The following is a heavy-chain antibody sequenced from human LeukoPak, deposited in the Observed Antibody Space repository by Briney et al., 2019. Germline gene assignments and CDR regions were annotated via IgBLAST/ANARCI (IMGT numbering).Heavy chain of an antibody. D-gene: IGHD3-10*01. J-gene: IGHJ5*02. Sequence: EASVKVSCKASGYTFNIYDINWVRQASGQGLEWMGWVNPNSGNTGYAQKFQGRVTLTSNSSINTAYMELTNLRSEDSAVYYCAREDYYGSGSFSNWFDPWGQGTLVTVSS. CDR2: VNPNSGNT. CDR3: AREDYYGSGSFSNWFDP. V-gene: IGHV1-8*01. CDR1: GYTFNIYD.